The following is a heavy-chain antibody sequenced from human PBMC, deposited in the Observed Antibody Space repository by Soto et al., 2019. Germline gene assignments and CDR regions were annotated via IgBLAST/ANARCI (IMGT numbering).Heavy chain of an antibody. Sequence: PGGSLRLSCAASGFIFSNYGMNWVRQAPGKGLEWVSSISGGSYYIYYADSVKGRFTISRDNSKNSLYLQMNSLRAEDTAVYYCARDVYSGYEPDFWGQGTLVTVSS. CDR3: ARDVYSGYEPDF. J-gene: IGHJ4*02. CDR2: ISGGSYYI. V-gene: IGHV3-21*01. D-gene: IGHD5-12*01. CDR1: GFIFSNYG.